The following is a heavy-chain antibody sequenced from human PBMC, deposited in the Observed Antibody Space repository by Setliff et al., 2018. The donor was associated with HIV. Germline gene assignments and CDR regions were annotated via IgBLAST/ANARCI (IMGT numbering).Heavy chain of an antibody. Sequence: SETLSLTCTVSGVSIVTGGFYYSWIRHRPGKGLEWIGTVYYTGKTYYNPSLQSQLTMSPDTSKNQFSLKMTSVTAADTAVYYCARGTTSITFDYWSQGTLVTVSS. J-gene: IGHJ4*02. V-gene: IGHV4-31*01. CDR2: VYYTGKT. CDR1: GVSIVTGGFY. CDR3: ARGTTSITFDY. D-gene: IGHD1-1*01.